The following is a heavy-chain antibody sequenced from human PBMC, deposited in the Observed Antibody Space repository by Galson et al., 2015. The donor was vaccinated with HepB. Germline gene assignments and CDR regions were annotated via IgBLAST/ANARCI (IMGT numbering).Heavy chain of an antibody. V-gene: IGHV4-34*01. CDR1: GGSFSGYY. Sequence: ETLSLTCAVYGGSFSGYYWSWIRQPPGKGLEWIGEINHSGSTNYNPSPKSRVTISVDTSKNQFSLKLSSVTAADTAVYYCARGHRIQLWPPYANHPYYYGMDVWGQGTTVTVSS. J-gene: IGHJ6*02. CDR2: INHSGST. D-gene: IGHD5-18*01. CDR3: ARGHRIQLWPPYANHPYYYGMDV.